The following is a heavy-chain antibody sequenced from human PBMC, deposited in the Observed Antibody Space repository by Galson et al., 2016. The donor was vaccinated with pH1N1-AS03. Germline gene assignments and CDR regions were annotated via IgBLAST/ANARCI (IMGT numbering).Heavy chain of an antibody. Sequence: SLRLSCATSGFIFSAYPMNWVRQAPGKGLEWVSFVGTSSTYIYYADSVKGRFTISRDNMKKSLYLQLNSLRAEDTAVYYCASAPRGSGSSYYFDYWGQGTLVTVSS. CDR3: ASAPRGSGSSYYFDY. CDR1: GFIFSAYP. V-gene: IGHV3-21*04. D-gene: IGHD6-6*01. J-gene: IGHJ4*02. CDR2: VGTSSTYI.